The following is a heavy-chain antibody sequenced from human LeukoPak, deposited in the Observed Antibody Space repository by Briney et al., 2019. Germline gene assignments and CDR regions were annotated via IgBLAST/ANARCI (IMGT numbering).Heavy chain of an antibody. Sequence: PGGSLRLSCAASGFTFSSYGMHWVRQAPGKGLEWVAFIRYDGSNKYYADSVKGRFTISRDNSKNTLYLQMNSLRAEDTAVYYCAKDLVYDFWSVSKKDAFDIWGQGTMVTVSS. V-gene: IGHV3-30*02. CDR2: IRYDGSNK. CDR1: GFTFSSYG. J-gene: IGHJ3*02. D-gene: IGHD3-3*01. CDR3: AKDLVYDFWSVSKKDAFDI.